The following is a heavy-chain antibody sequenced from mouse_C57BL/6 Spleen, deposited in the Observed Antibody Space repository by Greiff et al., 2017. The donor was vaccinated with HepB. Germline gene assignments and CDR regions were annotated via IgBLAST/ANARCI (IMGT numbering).Heavy chain of an antibody. CDR2: ISDGGRYT. J-gene: IGHJ4*01. V-gene: IGHV5-4*01. Sequence: EVKVVESGGGLVKPGGSLKLSCAASGFTFSSYALSWVRQTPEKRLEWVATISDGGRYTYYPDNVKGRFTISRDNAKNNLYLQMSHLKSEDTAMYYCARDPLWDYWGQGTSVTVSS. CDR1: GFTFSSYA. CDR3: ARDPLWDY.